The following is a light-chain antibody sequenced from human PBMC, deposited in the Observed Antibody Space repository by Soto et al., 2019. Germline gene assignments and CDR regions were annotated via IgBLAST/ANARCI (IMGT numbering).Light chain of an antibody. J-gene: IGKJ1*01. CDR1: PGIRTE. CDR3: LQDYDYPRT. V-gene: IGKV1-6*01. Sequence: ATQMTQSPSSLSASVGDRVTIACRASPGIRTELGWYQQKAGEAPKLLIYAASTLQSGVPPRFSGSGSGTDFTLTISSLQPEDFATYYCLQDYDYPRTFGQGTKVEMK. CDR2: AAS.